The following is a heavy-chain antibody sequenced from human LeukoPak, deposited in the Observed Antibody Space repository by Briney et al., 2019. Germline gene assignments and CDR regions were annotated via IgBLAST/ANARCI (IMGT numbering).Heavy chain of an antibody. CDR1: GGSISTYY. J-gene: IGHJ1*01. D-gene: IGHD6-6*01. CDR3: ARGGAARLHFQN. CDR2: IYHSGST. Sequence: PSETLSLTCTVAGGSISTYYWNWIRQPPGKGLEWIGYIYHSGSTNYNPSLQSRVTISVDTSKNQFSLNLNSVTAADTAVYYCARGGAARLHFQNWGQGTLVTVSS. V-gene: IGHV4-59*01.